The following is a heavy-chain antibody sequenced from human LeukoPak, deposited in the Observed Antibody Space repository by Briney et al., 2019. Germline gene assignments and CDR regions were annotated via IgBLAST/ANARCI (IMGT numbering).Heavy chain of an antibody. D-gene: IGHD6-13*01. J-gene: IGHJ4*02. CDR2: ISGSGGST. CDR3: AKDGSAAGRGLTFVPI. Sequence: GGSLRLSCAASGFTFSSYDMSWVRQAPGKGLEWVSAISGSGGSTYYADSVKGRFTISRDNSKNTLYLQMNSLRAEDTAVYYCAKDGSAAGRGLTFVPIWGQGTLVTVSS. CDR1: GFTFSSYD. V-gene: IGHV3-23*01.